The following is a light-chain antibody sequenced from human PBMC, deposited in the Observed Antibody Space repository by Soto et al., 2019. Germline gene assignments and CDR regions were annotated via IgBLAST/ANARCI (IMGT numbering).Light chain of an antibody. CDR3: GTWDSSLSAGV. Sequence: QSVLTQPPSVSAAPGQRVTISCSGSSSNIGNNYVSWYQQLPGPAPKLLIYDNNKRPSGIPDRFSGSKSGTSATLGITGLQTGGEADYYCGTWDSSLSAGVFGGGTKVTVL. CDR1: SSNIGNNY. CDR2: DNN. J-gene: IGLJ2*01. V-gene: IGLV1-51*01.